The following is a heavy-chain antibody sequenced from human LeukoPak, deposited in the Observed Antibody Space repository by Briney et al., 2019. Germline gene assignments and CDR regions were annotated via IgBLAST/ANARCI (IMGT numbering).Heavy chain of an antibody. V-gene: IGHV4-61*02. CDR2: IYTSGST. D-gene: IGHD3-22*01. J-gene: IGHJ3*02. Sequence: ASETLSPTCTVSGGSISSGSYYWSWIRQPAGKGLEWIGRIYTSGSTTYNPSLKSRVTISADTAKNQVSLKMSSVTAADTAVYYCARASDYYVSSGYRGAFDIWGQGTMVTVSS. CDR3: ARASDYYVSSGYRGAFDI. CDR1: GGSISSGSYY.